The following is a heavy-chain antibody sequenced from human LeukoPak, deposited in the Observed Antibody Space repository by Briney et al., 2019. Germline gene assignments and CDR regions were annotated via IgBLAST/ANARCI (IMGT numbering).Heavy chain of an antibody. D-gene: IGHD3-22*01. Sequence: ASVKVSCKVSEYTLTELSMHWVRQAPGKGLEWMGGFDPGDGETIYAQKFQGRVTMTEDTSTDTAYMELSSLRSEDTAMYYCATVSYYYDSSGYQGYFQHWGQGTLVTVSS. CDR2: FDPGDGET. V-gene: IGHV1-24*01. CDR3: ATVSYYYDSSGYQGYFQH. J-gene: IGHJ1*01. CDR1: EYTLTELS.